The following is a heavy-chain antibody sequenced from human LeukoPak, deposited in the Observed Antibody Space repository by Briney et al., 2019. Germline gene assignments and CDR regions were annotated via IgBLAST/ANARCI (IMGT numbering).Heavy chain of an antibody. Sequence: GASVTLSFTASGATFSIYAISWVRQAPGQGLEWMGGIIPIFGTANYAQKFQGRVTITTNEATSTAYMELSSLRSEDTAVYYCARTITIFGVVTDYYFDYWGQGTLVTVSS. CDR1: GATFSIYA. V-gene: IGHV1-69*05. CDR3: ARTITIFGVVTDYYFDY. J-gene: IGHJ4*02. CDR2: IIPIFGTA. D-gene: IGHD3-3*01.